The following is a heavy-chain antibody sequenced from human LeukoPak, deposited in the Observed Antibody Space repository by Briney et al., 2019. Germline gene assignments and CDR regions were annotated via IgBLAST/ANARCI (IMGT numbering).Heavy chain of an antibody. CDR3: ARPALGQWLEYYFDY. CDR1: GGSISSSSYY. V-gene: IGHV4-39*01. CDR2: IYYSGST. D-gene: IGHD6-19*01. J-gene: IGHJ4*02. Sequence: PSETLSLTCTVSGGSISSSSYYWGWIRQPPGKGLEWIGSIYYSGSTYYNPSLKSRVTISVDTSKNQFSLKLSSVTAADTAVYYCARPALGQWLEYYFDYWGQGTLVTVSS.